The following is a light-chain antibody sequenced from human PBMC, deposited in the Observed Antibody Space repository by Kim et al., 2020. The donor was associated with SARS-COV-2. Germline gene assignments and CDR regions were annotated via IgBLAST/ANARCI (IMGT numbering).Light chain of an antibody. Sequence: DIVMTQSPLSLSVTPGEPASISCRSGQSLRHSNGNDYLDWYLQKPGQSPQLLIYLTSNRAPGVSDRFSGSASGRDFTLKISRVEAEDVGVYYCMQALNTPSFGQGTRLEIK. CDR2: LTS. CDR3: MQALNTPS. CDR1: QSLRHSNGNDY. J-gene: IGKJ5*01. V-gene: IGKV2-28*01.